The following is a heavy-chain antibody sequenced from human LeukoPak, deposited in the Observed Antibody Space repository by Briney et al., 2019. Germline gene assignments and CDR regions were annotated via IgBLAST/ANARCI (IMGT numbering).Heavy chain of an antibody. Sequence: SSETLSLTCTVSGGSISSYYWSWVRQPAGKGLEWIGRIYTSGSTNYNPSLKSRVTMSVDTSKNQFSLKLSSVTAADTAVYYCAKDPSYSGYDYSVYFDYWGQGTLVTVSS. J-gene: IGHJ4*02. D-gene: IGHD5-12*01. CDR2: IYTSGST. CDR1: GGSISSYY. V-gene: IGHV4-4*07. CDR3: AKDPSYSGYDYSVYFDY.